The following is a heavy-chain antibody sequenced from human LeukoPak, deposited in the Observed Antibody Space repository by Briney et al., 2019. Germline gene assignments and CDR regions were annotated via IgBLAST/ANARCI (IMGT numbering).Heavy chain of an antibody. CDR1: GYTFNSHG. CDR2: ISGYNGKT. Sequence: ASVKVSCKASGYTFNSHGVSCVRQAPGQGLEWMGWISGYNGKTNYAQKFQGRVTMTTDTSTSTAYMELTSLRPDDTAVYYCARAYHYDSSGYYIPTEFDSWGQGALVTVSS. D-gene: IGHD3-22*01. CDR3: ARAYHYDSSGYYIPTEFDS. V-gene: IGHV1-18*01. J-gene: IGHJ4*02.